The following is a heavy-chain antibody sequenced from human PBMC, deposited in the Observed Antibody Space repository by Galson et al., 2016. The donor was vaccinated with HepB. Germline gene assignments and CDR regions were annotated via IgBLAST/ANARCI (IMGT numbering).Heavy chain of an antibody. CDR2: IKQDGSEK. V-gene: IGHV3-7*03. CDR1: GFTFSSFG. J-gene: IGHJ4*02. CDR3: ARDGIVVEPTAIGGHDY. Sequence: SLRLSCAASGFTFSSFGMSWVRQAPGKGLEWVANIKQDGSEKYYVDSVKGRFTISRDNAKKSLYLQMNSLRAEDTAVYYCARDGIVVEPTAIGGHDYWGQGTLVTVSS. D-gene: IGHD2-2*01.